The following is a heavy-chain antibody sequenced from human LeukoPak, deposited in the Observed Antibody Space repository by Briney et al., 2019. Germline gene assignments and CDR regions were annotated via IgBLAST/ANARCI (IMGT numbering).Heavy chain of an antibody. V-gene: IGHV3-30*02. CDR1: GFTFSSYG. CDR3: AKDQEYCSSTSCQPLYYFDY. D-gene: IGHD2-2*01. CDR2: IWYDGSNK. J-gene: IGHJ4*02. Sequence: GGSLRLSCAASGFTFSSYGMHWVRQAPGKGLEWVAVIWYDGSNKYYADSVKGRFTISRDNSKNTLYLQMNSLRAEDTAVYYCAKDQEYCSSTSCQPLYYFDYWGQGTLVTVSS.